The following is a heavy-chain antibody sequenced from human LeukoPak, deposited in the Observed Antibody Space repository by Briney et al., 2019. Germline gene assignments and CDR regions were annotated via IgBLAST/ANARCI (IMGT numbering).Heavy chain of an antibody. Sequence: GGSLRLSCAASGFTFGSYAMSWVRQAPGKGLEWVSAISGSGGSTYYADSVKGRFTISRDNSKNTLYLQMNSLRAEDTAVYYCAKSGGHSSGWYYNYWGQGTLVTVSS. J-gene: IGHJ4*02. D-gene: IGHD6-19*01. CDR3: AKSGGHSSGWYYNY. CDR1: GFTFGSYA. CDR2: ISGSGGST. V-gene: IGHV3-23*01.